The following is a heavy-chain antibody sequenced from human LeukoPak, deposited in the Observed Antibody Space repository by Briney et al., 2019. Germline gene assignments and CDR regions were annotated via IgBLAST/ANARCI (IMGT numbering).Heavy chain of an antibody. D-gene: IGHD6-19*01. CDR2: IRYDGSNK. CDR3: AKEEQQWLGDAFDI. Sequence: GGSLRLSCAASGFNFMTYGMHWVRQAPGKGLEWVAFIRYDGSNKYYADSVKGRFTISRDNSKNTLYLQMNSLRAEDTAVYYCAKEEQQWLGDAFDIWGQGTMVTVSS. J-gene: IGHJ3*02. V-gene: IGHV3-30*02. CDR1: GFNFMTYG.